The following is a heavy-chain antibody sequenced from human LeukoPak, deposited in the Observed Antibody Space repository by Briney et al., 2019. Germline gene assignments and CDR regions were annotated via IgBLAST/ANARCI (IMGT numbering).Heavy chain of an antibody. CDR3: AKGGDVYKSAADRRIDY. D-gene: IGHD6-13*01. CDR1: GFTFSSYA. V-gene: IGHV3-23*01. Sequence: GGSLRLSCAASGFTFSSYAMIWVRQAPGKGLEWVSAISGSGGSTYYADSVKGRFTISRDSSKNTLYLQMNSLRAEDTAVFYCAKGGDVYKSAADRRIDYWGQGTLVTVSS. CDR2: ISGSGGST. J-gene: IGHJ4*02.